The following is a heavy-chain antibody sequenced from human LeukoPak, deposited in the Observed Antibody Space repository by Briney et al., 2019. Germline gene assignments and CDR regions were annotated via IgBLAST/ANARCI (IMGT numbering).Heavy chain of an antibody. J-gene: IGHJ4*02. V-gene: IGHV3-15*01. CDR3: TTYYCGGDCPGDY. D-gene: IGHD2-21*02. CDR1: GFTSSNAW. Sequence: GGSLRLSCAASGFTSSNAWMSWVHQAPGKGLEWVGRVKSKTDGGTTDYAAPVKGRFTISRDDSKNTLYLQMNSLKTEDTAVYYCTTYYCGGDCPGDYWGQGTLVTVSS. CDR2: VKSKTDGGTT.